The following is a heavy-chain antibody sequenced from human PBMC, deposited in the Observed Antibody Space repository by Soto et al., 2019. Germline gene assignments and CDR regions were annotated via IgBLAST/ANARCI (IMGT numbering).Heavy chain of an antibody. V-gene: IGHV3-23*01. Sequence: GGSLRLSCAASGFTFDDYTMHWVRQAPGKGLEWVSLISCSGGSTYYADSVKGRFTISRDNSKNTLYLQMNSLRAEDTAVYYCAKAAYYDFWSGYLDYYYYMDVWGKGTTVTVSS. CDR3: AKAAYYDFWSGYLDYYYYMDV. D-gene: IGHD3-3*01. CDR2: ISCSGGST. CDR1: GFTFDDYT. J-gene: IGHJ6*03.